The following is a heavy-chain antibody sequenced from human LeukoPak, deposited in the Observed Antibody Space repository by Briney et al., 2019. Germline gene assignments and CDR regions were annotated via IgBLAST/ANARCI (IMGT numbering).Heavy chain of an antibody. Sequence: GGSLRLSCAASGFTFSTFSMNWVRPAPGKGLEWVASINSNSYIYYADSVKGRFTISRDNAKNSLYLQMNSLGAEDTAVYYCAREGGFCFGETCRYFDYWGQGTLVTVSS. CDR3: AREGGFCFGETCRYFDY. D-gene: IGHD2-15*01. J-gene: IGHJ4*02. CDR2: INSNSYI. CDR1: GFTFSTFS. V-gene: IGHV3-21*01.